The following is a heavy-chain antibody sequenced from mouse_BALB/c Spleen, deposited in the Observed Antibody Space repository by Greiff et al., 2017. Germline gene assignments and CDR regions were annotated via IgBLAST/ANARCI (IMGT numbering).Heavy chain of an antibody. V-gene: IGHV14-1*02. Sequence: EVQLHQSGAELVRPGALVKLSCKASGFNIKDYYMHWVKQRPEQGLEWIGWIDPENGNTIYDPKFQGKASITADTSSNTAYLQLSSLTSEDTAVYYCARVWDYWGQGTTLTVSA. CDR1: GFNIKDYY. CDR2: IDPENGNT. CDR3: ARVWDY. J-gene: IGHJ2*01.